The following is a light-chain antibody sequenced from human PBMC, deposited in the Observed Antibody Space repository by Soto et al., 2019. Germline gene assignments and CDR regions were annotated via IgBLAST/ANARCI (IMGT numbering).Light chain of an antibody. CDR2: HVS. V-gene: IGLV2-14*01. J-gene: IGLJ3*02. Sequence: QSALTQPASVSGSPGQSITVSCTGTSRDVGYYNFVSWYQQHPGKAPKVIIYHVSNRPSGVSDRFSASKSGNTASLTISGLQTEDDAGYFCSSYTSGSVLFGGGTKLTVL. CDR1: SRDVGYYNF. CDR3: SSYTSGSVL.